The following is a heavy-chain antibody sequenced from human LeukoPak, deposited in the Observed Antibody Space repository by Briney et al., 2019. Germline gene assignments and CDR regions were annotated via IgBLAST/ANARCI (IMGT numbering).Heavy chain of an antibody. Sequence: TFSYYWMSWVRQAPGKGLEWIGYIYYSGSTYYNPSLKSRVTISVDTSKNQFSLKLSSVTAADTAVYYCARDQKEQLVPLYYYYYMDVWGKGTTVTVSS. CDR2: IYYSGST. J-gene: IGHJ6*03. V-gene: IGHV4-30-4*08. D-gene: IGHD6-13*01. CDR1: TFSYYW. CDR3: ARDQKEQLVPLYYYYYMDV.